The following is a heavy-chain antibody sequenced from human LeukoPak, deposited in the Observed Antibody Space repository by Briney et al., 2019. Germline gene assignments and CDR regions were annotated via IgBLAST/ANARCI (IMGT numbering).Heavy chain of an antibody. J-gene: IGHJ5*02. Sequence: AAVKVSCKASGYTFTSYAMNWVRQAPGQGLEWMGWINTNTGNPTYAQGFTGRFVFSLDTSVSTAYLQISSLKAEDTAVYYCARAGYASDCSGGSCYWNNWFDPWGQGTLVTVSS. CDR3: ARAGYASDCSGGSCYWNNWFDP. CDR2: INTNTGNP. D-gene: IGHD2-15*01. CDR1: GYTFTSYA. V-gene: IGHV7-4-1*02.